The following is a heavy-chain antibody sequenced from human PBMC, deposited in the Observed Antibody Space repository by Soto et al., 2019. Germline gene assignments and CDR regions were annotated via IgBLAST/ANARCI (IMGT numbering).Heavy chain of an antibody. D-gene: IGHD3-16*01. V-gene: IGHV3-9*01. J-gene: IGHJ4*02. CDR3: AISQDRGGRTTFIY. CDR1: GFTFDDNA. CDR2: INWKSDI. Sequence: GGSLRLSCAVSGFTFDDNAMHWVRQAPEKGLEWVSGINWKSDIGYADSVKGRFTISRDNAENSLDLQMNSLRAEDTALYYCAISQDRGGRTTFIYWGQGTQVTVSS.